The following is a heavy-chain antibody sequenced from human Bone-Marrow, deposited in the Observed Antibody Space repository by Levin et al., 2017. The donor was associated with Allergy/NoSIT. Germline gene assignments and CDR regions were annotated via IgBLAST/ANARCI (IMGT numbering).Heavy chain of an antibody. V-gene: IGHV3-30*03. CDR2: ISSDGKKK. Sequence: PGGSLRLSCVASGFAFSDYGIHWARQAPGKGLEWVAGISSDGKKKYYADSVEGRFTISKDNAKSTLHLQLNSLRPEDTAMYFCARDQAPLTMIWGFDFWGQGTLVTVSS. CDR3: ARDQAPLTMIWGFDF. D-gene: IGHD3-10*01. J-gene: IGHJ4*02. CDR1: GFAFSDYG.